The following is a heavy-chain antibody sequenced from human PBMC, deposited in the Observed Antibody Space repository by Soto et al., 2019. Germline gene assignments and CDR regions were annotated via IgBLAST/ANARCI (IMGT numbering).Heavy chain of an antibody. V-gene: IGHV3-23*01. J-gene: IGHJ3*01. CDR2: ISVRDDST. CDR3: AKEGSGYYSRGSFGL. CDR1: GFTFINYA. Sequence: EVQLLESGGGSVQPGGSLRLSCAASGFTFINYAMWWVRQAPGKGLEWVSVISVRDDSTNYADSVKGRFTISRDNSKNTLYLQINSLTVDDTAVYYCAKEGSGYYSRGSFGLWGQGKMVTVSS. D-gene: IGHD5-12*01.